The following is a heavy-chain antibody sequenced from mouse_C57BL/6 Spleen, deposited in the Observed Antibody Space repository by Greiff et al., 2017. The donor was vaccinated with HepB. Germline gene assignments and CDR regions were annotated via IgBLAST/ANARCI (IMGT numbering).Heavy chain of an antibody. CDR2: INPSNGGT. Sequence: QVQLQQSGTELVKPGASVKLSCKASGYTFTSYWMHWVKQRPGQGLEWIGNINPSNGGTNYNEKFKSKATLTVDKSSSTAYMQLSSLTSEDSAVYYCARWLSPLWYFDVWGTGTTVTVSS. CDR1: GYTFTSYW. J-gene: IGHJ1*03. CDR3: ARWLSPLWYFDV. D-gene: IGHD1-2*01. V-gene: IGHV1-53*01.